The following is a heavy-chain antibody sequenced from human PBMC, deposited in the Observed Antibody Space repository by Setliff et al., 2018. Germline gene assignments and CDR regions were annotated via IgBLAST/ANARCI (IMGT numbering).Heavy chain of an antibody. Sequence: ASVKVSCKASGNTLTNSFLHWVRQAPGQGLEWMAVINPSDGGSAFAQKFQGRLTMTRDTSTGTVYMELSGLTSEDTAVYYCARDRDDSSGWSWGQGTMVTVSS. J-gene: IGHJ3*01. CDR2: INPSDGGS. V-gene: IGHV1-46*01. D-gene: IGHD6-19*01. CDR3: ARDRDDSSGWS. CDR1: GNTLTNSF.